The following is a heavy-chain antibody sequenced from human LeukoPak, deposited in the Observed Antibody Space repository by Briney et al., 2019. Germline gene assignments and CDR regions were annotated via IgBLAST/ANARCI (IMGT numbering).Heavy chain of an antibody. Sequence: GESLKISCQGSEYSVATYWIAWLRQMPGKGLEWMGIIYPSDSDTRYSPSFQGQVTISADKSIKTAYLQWSSLKASDTAMYYCARPLQGIVGATGFDYWGQGTLVTVSS. CDR1: EYSVATYW. V-gene: IGHV5-51*01. J-gene: IGHJ4*02. CDR3: ARPLQGIVGATGFDY. D-gene: IGHD1-26*01. CDR2: IYPSDSDT.